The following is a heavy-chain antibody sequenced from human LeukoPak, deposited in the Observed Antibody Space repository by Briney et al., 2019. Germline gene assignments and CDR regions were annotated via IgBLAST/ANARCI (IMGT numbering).Heavy chain of an antibody. CDR1: GGSISSGSYY. Sequence: SETLSLTCTVSGGSISSGSYYWSWIRQPAGKGLEWIGRIYTSGSTNYNPSLKSRVTISVDTSKNQFSLKLSSVTAADTAVYYCAREHRFSFDPWGQGTLVTVSS. V-gene: IGHV4-61*02. J-gene: IGHJ5*02. CDR3: AREHRFSFDP. D-gene: IGHD3-3*01. CDR2: IYTSGST.